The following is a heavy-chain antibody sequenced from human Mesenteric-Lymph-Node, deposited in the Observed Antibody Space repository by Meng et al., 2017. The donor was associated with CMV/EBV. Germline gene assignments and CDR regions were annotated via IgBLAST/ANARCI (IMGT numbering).Heavy chain of an antibody. CDR3: TTGGLN. CDR2: IKRKIDGETT. D-gene: IGHD2-8*01. V-gene: IGHV3-15*01. CDR1: GFTFSNAY. J-gene: IGHJ4*02. Sequence: GGSLRLSCAASGFTFSNAYMTWVRQAPGKGLEWVGRIKRKIDGETTDYGIPVKGRFTISRDDPKDTLYLHMNSLQSEDTAVYYCTTGGLNWGQGALVTVSS.